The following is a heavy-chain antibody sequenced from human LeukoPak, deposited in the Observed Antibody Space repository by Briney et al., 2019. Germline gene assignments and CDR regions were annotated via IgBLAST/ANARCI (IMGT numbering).Heavy chain of an antibody. V-gene: IGHV3-21*01. Sequence: GGSLRLSCAASGFTFSSYDMNWVRQAPGKGLEWVSCISRSSSYKNYADSVKGRLTISRDNAKNSLYLQMNSLRAEDTAVYYCARDLSGIAGYTYGRGIDYWGQGTLVTVSS. D-gene: IGHD5-18*01. CDR2: ISRSSSYK. CDR1: GFTFSSYD. CDR3: ARDLSGIAGYTYGRGIDY. J-gene: IGHJ4*02.